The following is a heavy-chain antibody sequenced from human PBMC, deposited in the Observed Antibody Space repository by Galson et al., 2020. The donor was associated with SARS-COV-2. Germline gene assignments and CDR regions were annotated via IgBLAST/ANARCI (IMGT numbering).Heavy chain of an antibody. D-gene: IGHD3-16*01. CDR3: ARYGGPFDN. Sequence: SETLSLTCTVSNGSLRGYYWSWIRHPPGKGLKWLGSIFYSGSTNYNPSLRSRATISVDTSKNQFALKLSSVTAADTAVYYCARYGGPFDNWGQGAPVTVSS. J-gene: IGHJ4*02. CDR1: NGSLRGYY. CDR2: IFYSGST. V-gene: IGHV4-59*01.